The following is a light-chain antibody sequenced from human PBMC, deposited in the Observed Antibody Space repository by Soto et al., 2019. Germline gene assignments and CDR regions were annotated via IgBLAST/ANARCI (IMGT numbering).Light chain of an antibody. CDR1: SSDVGGYNY. J-gene: IGLJ2*01. CDR3: SSYAGSNNVV. CDR2: EVS. V-gene: IGLV2-8*01. Sequence: QSVLTQPPSASGSPGQSVTISCTGTSSDVGGYNYVSWYQQHPGKAPKLMIYEVSERPSGVPDRFSGSKSGNTASLTVSGLQAEDEADYYCSSYAGSNNVVFGGGTKLPVL.